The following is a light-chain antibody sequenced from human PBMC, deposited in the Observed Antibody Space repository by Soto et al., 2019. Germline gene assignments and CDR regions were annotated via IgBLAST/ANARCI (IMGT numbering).Light chain of an antibody. CDR2: AAS. V-gene: IGKV1-8*01. J-gene: IGKJ1*01. Sequence: AIRMTQSPSSLSASTGDRVTITCRASQGISRYLAGYQQKPGKAPKLLIYAASTLQSGVPSRFSGSGSGTDFTLTISCLQSEDFATYYCQQYYSYPRTFGQGTKVDIK. CDR1: QGISRY. CDR3: QQYYSYPRT.